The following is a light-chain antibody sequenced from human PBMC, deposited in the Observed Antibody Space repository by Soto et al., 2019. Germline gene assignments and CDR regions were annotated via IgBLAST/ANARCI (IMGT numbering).Light chain of an antibody. Sequence: EIVLTQSPGTLSLSPGERATLSCRASQSVSSSYLAWYQQKPGQAPRLLIYGASSRATGIPDRFSGSASGTDFTLTISRLEPEDFAVYYCQQYGSSPPALTFGGGTKVEIK. CDR1: QSVSSSY. V-gene: IGKV3-20*01. CDR2: GAS. J-gene: IGKJ4*01. CDR3: QQYGSSPPALT.